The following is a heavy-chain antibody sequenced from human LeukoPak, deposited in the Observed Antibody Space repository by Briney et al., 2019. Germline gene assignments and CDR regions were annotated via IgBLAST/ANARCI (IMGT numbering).Heavy chain of an antibody. CDR3: ARGDSISWYDWFDP. V-gene: IGHV3-21*01. CDR1: GFTFSSYS. J-gene: IGHJ5*02. Sequence: GGSLRLSCAASGFTFSSYSMNWVRQAPGKGLEWVSSISSSSSYIYYADSVKGRFTISRDNAKNSMYLQMNSLRAEDTAVYYCARGDSISWYDWFDPWGQGTLVTVSS. D-gene: IGHD6-13*01. CDR2: ISSSSSYI.